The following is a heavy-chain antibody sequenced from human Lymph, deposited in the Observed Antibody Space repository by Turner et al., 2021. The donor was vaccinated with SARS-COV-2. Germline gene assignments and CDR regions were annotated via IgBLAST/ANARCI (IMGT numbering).Heavy chain of an antibody. Sequence: EVQLVESGGGLVKPGGSLRLSCAASAFTFSSYSMNWVRQAPGKGLGWGSSISRRSSYIYNADSVKSRFTISRENAKNSLYLQMNSLRAEDTAVYYCARDYYDFWSGYNSYYYGMDVWGQGTTVTVSS. J-gene: IGHJ6*02. D-gene: IGHD3-3*01. CDR2: ISRRSSYI. CDR1: AFTFSSYS. CDR3: ARDYYDFWSGYNSYYYGMDV. V-gene: IGHV3-21*01.